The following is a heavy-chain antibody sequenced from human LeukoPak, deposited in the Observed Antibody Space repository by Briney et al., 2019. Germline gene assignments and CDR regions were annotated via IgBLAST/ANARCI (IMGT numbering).Heavy chain of an antibody. Sequence: ASVKVSCKASGYTFTGYYMHWVRQAPGQGLEWMGWINPNSGGTNYAQKFQGRVTMTRDTSISTAYMELSRLRSDDTAVYYCARDMRSGLVLGYFDWNYYYGMDVWGQGTTVTVSS. D-gene: IGHD3-9*01. CDR3: ARDMRSGLVLGYFDWNYYYGMDV. CDR1: GYTFTGYY. CDR2: INPNSGGT. J-gene: IGHJ6*02. V-gene: IGHV1-2*02.